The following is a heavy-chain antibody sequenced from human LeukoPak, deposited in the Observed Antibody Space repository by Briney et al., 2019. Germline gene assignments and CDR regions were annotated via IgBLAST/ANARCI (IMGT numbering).Heavy chain of an antibody. CDR1: GFTFSSYA. V-gene: IGHV3-23*01. CDR3: AKLSGFRSLGAFEV. J-gene: IGHJ3*01. D-gene: IGHD3-3*01. CDR2: IRGSGVAT. Sequence: GGSLRLSCAASGFTFSSYAMSWVRQAPGRGLEWVSAIRGSGVATYYADSVKGRFTISRDNSKNTLYLQMNSLGAEDTAVYYCAKLSGFRSLGAFEVWGQGTMVTVSS.